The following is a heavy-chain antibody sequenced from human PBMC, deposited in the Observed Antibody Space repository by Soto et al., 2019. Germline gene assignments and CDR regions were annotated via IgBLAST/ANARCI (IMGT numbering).Heavy chain of an antibody. D-gene: IGHD3-10*01. CDR3: ATESHMVRGVIINGGRGIGDY. CDR1: GGSISSSSYY. J-gene: IGHJ4*02. Sequence: QLQLQESGPGLVKPSETLSLTCTVSGGSISSSSYYWGWIRQPPGKGLEWIGSIYYSGSTYYNPSLKSRVTISVDTSKNQFSLKLSSVTAADTAVYYCATESHMVRGVIINGGRGIGDYWGQGTLVTVSS. V-gene: IGHV4-39*02. CDR2: IYYSGST.